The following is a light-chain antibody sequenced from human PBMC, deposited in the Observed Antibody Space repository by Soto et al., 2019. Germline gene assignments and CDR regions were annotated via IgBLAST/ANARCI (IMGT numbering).Light chain of an antibody. V-gene: IGLV2-23*02. Sequence: QSALTQPASVSGSPGQSIAISCTGTSSDVGGYDRVSWYQQHPGEAPTLMIYEVNNRPSGVSDRFSGSKSGNTASLTISGLQAEDEADYYCCSSVGGPNWVFGGGTQLTVL. CDR1: SSDVGGYDR. J-gene: IGLJ3*02. CDR2: EVN. CDR3: CSSVGGPNWV.